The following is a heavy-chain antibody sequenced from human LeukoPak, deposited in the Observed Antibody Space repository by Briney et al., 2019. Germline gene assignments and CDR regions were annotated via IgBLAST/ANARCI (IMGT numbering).Heavy chain of an antibody. CDR3: AEGAYSNEGLYFDY. CDR2: ISYDGSNK. J-gene: IGHJ4*02. D-gene: IGHD4-11*01. V-gene: IGHV3-30*18. Sequence: PGRSLRLSCAASGFTFSSYGMHWVRQAPGKGLEWVAVISYDGSNKYYADSVKGRFTISRDNSKNTLYLQMNSLRAEDTAVYYCAEGAYSNEGLYFDYWGQGTLVTVSS. CDR1: GFTFSSYG.